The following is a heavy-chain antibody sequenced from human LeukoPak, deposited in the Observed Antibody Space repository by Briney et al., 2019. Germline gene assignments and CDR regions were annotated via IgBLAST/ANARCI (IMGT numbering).Heavy chain of an antibody. D-gene: IGHD3-10*01. CDR3: ARDDYRGVTNFDP. CDR1: GGPISNYY. CDR2: IYYSGST. J-gene: IGHJ5*02. Sequence: SETLSLTCTVSGGPISNYYWSWIRQPPGKGLEWIGYIYYSGSTNYNPSLKSRVTISVDTSKNQFSLQLTSVTAADTAVYYCARDDYRGVTNFDPWGQGTLVTVSS. V-gene: IGHV4-59*01.